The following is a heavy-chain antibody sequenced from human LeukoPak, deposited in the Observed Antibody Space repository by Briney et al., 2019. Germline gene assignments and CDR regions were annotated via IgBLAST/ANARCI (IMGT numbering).Heavy chain of an antibody. V-gene: IGHV3-23*01. CDR2: ISGSGGST. CDR3: AKVWIRIAMADHYFDY. CDR1: GFTFSSYA. J-gene: IGHJ4*02. D-gene: IGHD6-19*01. Sequence: GGSLRLSCAASGFTFSSYAMSWVRQAPGKGLEWVSAISGSGGSTYYADSVKGRFTISRDNSKNTLYLQMNSLRAEDTAVYYCAKVWIRIAMADHYFDYWGQGTLVTVSS.